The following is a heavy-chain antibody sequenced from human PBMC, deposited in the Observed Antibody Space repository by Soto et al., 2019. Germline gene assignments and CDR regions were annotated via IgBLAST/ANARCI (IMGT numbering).Heavy chain of an antibody. CDR1: GGSFSMYF. Sequence: SETLSLTCAVYGGSFSMYFWSWIRQPPGKGLEWIGEINHSGSTNYNPSLKSRVTISVDTSKNQFSLNLSSVTAADTAVYYCARGPPREMATTPSGMDVWGQGTTVTVSS. D-gene: IGHD5-12*01. V-gene: IGHV4-34*01. CDR2: INHSGST. CDR3: ARGPPREMATTPSGMDV. J-gene: IGHJ6*02.